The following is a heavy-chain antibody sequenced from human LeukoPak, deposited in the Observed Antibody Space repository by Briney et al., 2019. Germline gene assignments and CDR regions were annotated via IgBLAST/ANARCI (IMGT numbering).Heavy chain of an antibody. Sequence: GGSLRLSCAASGFTFSSYAMSWVRQAPGRGLEWVSAISGSGGSTYYADSVKGRFTISRDNSKNTLYLQMNGLRAEDTAVYYCAKDAWGYCSSTSCYFGKYSGYWGQGTLVTVSS. J-gene: IGHJ4*02. D-gene: IGHD2-2*01. CDR2: ISGSGGST. CDR1: GFTFSSYA. V-gene: IGHV3-23*01. CDR3: AKDAWGYCSSTSCYFGKYSGY.